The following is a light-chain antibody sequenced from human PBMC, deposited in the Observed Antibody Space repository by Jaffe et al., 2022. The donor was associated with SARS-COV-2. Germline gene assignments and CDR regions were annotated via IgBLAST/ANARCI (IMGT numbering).Light chain of an antibody. J-gene: IGKJ5*01. Sequence: DIVMTQTPLSLPVAPGEPASISCRSSQSLFDSDGGSTYLDWYLQKPGQSPQLLIYTVSYRASGVPERFSGSGSGTDFTLKISRVEAEDVGVYYCSQRLELPITFGQGTRLDIK. CDR2: TVS. CDR1: QSLFDSDGGSTY. CDR3: SQRLELPIT. V-gene: IGKV2-40*01.